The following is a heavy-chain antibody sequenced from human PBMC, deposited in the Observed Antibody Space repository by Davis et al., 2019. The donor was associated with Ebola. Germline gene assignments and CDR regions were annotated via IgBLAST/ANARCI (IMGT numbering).Heavy chain of an antibody. Sequence: GGSLRLSCAASGFTFSGSAMHWVRQAPGKGLEWVGRIRSKANSYATAYAASVKGRFTISRDDSKNTAYLQMNSLKTEDTAVYYCTSGGIPNDYWGQGTLVTVSS. CDR3: TSGGIPNDY. D-gene: IGHD2-2*01. CDR1: GFTFSGSA. CDR2: IRSKANSYAT. J-gene: IGHJ4*02. V-gene: IGHV3-73*01.